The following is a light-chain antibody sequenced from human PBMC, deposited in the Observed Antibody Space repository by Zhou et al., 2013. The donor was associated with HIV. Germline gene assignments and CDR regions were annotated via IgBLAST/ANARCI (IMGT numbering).Light chain of an antibody. Sequence: EIVLAQSPGTLSLSPGERATLSCRASQSLRRNFLAWYQQKRGLAPRLLIYGASSRATGIPDRFTGSGSGTDFTLTITRLEPEDFTVYFCQQYGNSLTFGGGTKVEIK. CDR2: GAS. J-gene: IGKJ4*01. V-gene: IGKV3-20*01. CDR1: QSLRRNF. CDR3: QQYGNSLT.